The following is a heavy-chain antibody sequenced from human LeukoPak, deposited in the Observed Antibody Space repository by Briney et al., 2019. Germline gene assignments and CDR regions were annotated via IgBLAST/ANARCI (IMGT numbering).Heavy chain of an antibody. V-gene: IGHV3-7*03. Sequence: PGGSLRLSCAVSGFTFSSYWMTWVRQAPGKGLEWVANIKQDESEKFYGDSMKGRFTISRDNAKNALYLQMNSLRAEDTAVYYCARGGARYCSGGSCYDLYGMDVWGKGTTVTVSS. D-gene: IGHD2-15*01. CDR1: GFTFSSYW. J-gene: IGHJ6*04. CDR3: ARGGARYCSGGSCYDLYGMDV. CDR2: IKQDESEK.